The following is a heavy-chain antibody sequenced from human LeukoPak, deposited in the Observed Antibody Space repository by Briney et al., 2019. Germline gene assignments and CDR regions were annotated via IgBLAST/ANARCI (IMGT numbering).Heavy chain of an antibody. V-gene: IGHV1-2*02. J-gene: IGHJ2*01. CDR2: IIPNSGGT. CDR1: GYTFTGYH. CDR3: AILRGYFDL. Sequence: ASVKVSCKASGYTFTGYHIHWVRQAPGQGLEWMGWIIPNSGGTNYAQKFQGRVTMTRDTSISTAYMELSRLRSDDTAVYYCAILRGYFDLWGRGTLVTVSS.